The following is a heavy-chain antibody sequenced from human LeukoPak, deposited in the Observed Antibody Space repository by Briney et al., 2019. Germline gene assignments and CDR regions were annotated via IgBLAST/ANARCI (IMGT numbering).Heavy chain of an antibody. CDR3: ARDNSPGWSAP. CDR2: ISGDGAST. V-gene: IGHV3-74*01. CDR1: GFTFSDYW. J-gene: IGHJ5*02. Sequence: GGSLRLSCAASGFTFSDYWMHWVRQAPGKGLVWVSRISGDGASTAYADSVKGRFTISRDNAKNTVYLQMNSLRAEDTALYYCARDNSPGWSAPWGQGTLVTVSS. D-gene: IGHD4-23*01.